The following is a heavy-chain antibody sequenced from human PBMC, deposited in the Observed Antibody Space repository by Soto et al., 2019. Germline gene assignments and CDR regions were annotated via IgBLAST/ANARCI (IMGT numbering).Heavy chain of an antibody. CDR1: GYTFTSYG. Sequence: QVQLVQSGAEVKKPGASGKVSCKASGYTFTSYGISWVRQAPGQGLEWMGWISAYNGNTNSAQKLQGRVTMTTDTCTSTGSMELRSLRSDDTAVYYCARVGLVVVVADYWGQGTLVTVSS. D-gene: IGHD2-15*01. CDR3: ARVGLVVVVADY. V-gene: IGHV1-18*04. CDR2: ISAYNGNT. J-gene: IGHJ4*02.